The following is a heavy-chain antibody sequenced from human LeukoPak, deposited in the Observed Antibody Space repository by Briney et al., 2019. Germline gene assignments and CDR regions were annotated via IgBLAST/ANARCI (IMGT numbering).Heavy chain of an antibody. CDR1: GGQKNICY. V-gene: IGHV4-59*08. Sequence: KPSETLSLTCTVSGGQKNICYWSWIRQPPGKGLEWIGYIYYTGSTNYNPSLKTRVTISLDTSKSQFSLRLSSVTAADTAIYYCARHSNTLYFFDYWGQGTLVTVSS. J-gene: IGHJ4*02. CDR3: ARHSNTLYFFDY. CDR2: IYYTGST. D-gene: IGHD2-2*01.